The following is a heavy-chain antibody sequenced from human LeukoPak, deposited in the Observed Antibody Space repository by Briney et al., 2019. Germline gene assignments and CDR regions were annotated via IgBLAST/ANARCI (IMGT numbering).Heavy chain of an antibody. V-gene: IGHV1-18*01. D-gene: IGHD3-10*01. J-gene: IGHJ6*02. CDR2: ISAY. Sequence: ASVKVSCKASGYTFTSYAVAWVRQAPGQGLERMGWISAYAQKFRGRVTMTTDTSTNTGYMELRSLRSDDTAVYFCARDQLRYYGSDTYYSDMDFWGQGTTVTVSS. CDR3: ARDQLRYYGSDTYYSDMDF. CDR1: GYTFTSYA.